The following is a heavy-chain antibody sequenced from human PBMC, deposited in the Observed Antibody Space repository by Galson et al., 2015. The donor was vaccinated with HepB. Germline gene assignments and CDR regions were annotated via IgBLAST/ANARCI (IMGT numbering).Heavy chain of an antibody. CDR2: IIPIFGTA. V-gene: IGHV1-69*13. J-gene: IGHJ6*02. CDR3: ARIGPQNYYYYYGMDV. CDR1: GSTFTGYY. Sequence: SVKVSCKASGSTFTGYYIHWVRQAPGQGLEWMGGIIPIFGTANYAQKFQGRVTITADESTSTAYMELSSLRSEDTAVYYCARIGPQNYYYYYGMDVWGQGTTVTVSS.